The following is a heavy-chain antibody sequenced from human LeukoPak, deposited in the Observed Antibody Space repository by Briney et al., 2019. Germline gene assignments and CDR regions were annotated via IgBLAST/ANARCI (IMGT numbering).Heavy chain of an antibody. D-gene: IGHD3-22*01. V-gene: IGHV3-53*01. J-gene: IGHJ3*02. Sequence: GGSLRLSCAASGFTVSSNYMSWVRQAPGKGLGWVSVIYSGGSTYYADSVKGRFTISRDNSKNTLYLQMNSLRAEDTAVYYCARDAVSGDAFDIWGQGTMVTVSS. CDR3: ARDAVSGDAFDI. CDR2: IYSGGST. CDR1: GFTVSSNY.